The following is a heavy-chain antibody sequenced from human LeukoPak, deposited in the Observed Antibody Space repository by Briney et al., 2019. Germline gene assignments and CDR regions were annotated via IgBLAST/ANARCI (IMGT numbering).Heavy chain of an antibody. CDR3: AREEYSYGSKFDY. Sequence: SVKVSCKASGGTFSTDVISWVRQAPGQGLEWVGGITPIFGAANYAEKFQGRVTITADESTSTAYMELSSLRFEDTAVYYCAREEYSYGSKFDYWGQGTRVTVSS. V-gene: IGHV1-69*13. J-gene: IGHJ4*02. D-gene: IGHD3-16*01. CDR1: GGTFSTDV. CDR2: ITPIFGAA.